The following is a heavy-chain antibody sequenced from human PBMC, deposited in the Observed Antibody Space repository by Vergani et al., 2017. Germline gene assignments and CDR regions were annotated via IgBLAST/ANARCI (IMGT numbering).Heavy chain of an antibody. V-gene: IGHV3-21*01. J-gene: IGHJ6*02. Sequence: EVQLVESGGGLVQPGGSLRLSCAASGFTFSSYSMNWVRQAPGKGLEWVSSISSSSSYIYYADSVKGRFTISRDNAKNSLYLQMNSLRAEDTAVYYCARDSAHYGGGGFSTYGMDVWGQGTTVTVSS. CDR2: ISSSSSYI. CDR1: GFTFSSYS. D-gene: IGHD2-21*01. CDR3: ARDSAHYGGGGFSTYGMDV.